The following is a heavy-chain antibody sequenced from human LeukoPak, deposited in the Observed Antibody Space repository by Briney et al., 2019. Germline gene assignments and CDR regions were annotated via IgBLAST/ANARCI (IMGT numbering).Heavy chain of an antibody. D-gene: IGHD3-22*01. V-gene: IGHV3-30-3*01. Sequence: GGSLRLSCAASGFTFSSYAMHWVRQAPGKGLEWVAVISYDGSNKYYADSVKGRFTISRDNSKNTLYLQMNSLRAEDTAVYYCARDPNSNDYYDGSGYFRGGYYFDYWGQGTLVTVSS. CDR3: ARDPNSNDYYDGSGYFRGGYYFDY. J-gene: IGHJ4*02. CDR2: ISYDGSNK. CDR1: GFTFSSYA.